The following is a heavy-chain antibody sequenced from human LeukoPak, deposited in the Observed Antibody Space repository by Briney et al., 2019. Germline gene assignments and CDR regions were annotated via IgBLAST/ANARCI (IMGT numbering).Heavy chain of an antibody. CDR2: INASGGNT. V-gene: IGHV3-23*01. J-gene: IGHJ5*02. CDR3: TKDYGEA. CDR1: GFAFNFYA. Sequence: RAGGSLRLSCAASGFAFNFYAMTWVRQAPGKGLQWVSTINASGGNTYYADSVRGRFTISRDNSKNTLYLQMNSLRAEDTALYYCTKDYGEAWGQGTLVTVSS. D-gene: IGHD4-17*01.